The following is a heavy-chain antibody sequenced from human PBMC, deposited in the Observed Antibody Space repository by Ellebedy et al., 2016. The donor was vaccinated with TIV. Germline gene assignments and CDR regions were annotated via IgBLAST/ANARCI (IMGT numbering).Heavy chain of an antibody. V-gene: IGHV4-30-2*01. D-gene: IGHD4-23*01. Sequence: MPSETLSLTCAVSGGSISSGGYSWSWIRQPPGKGLEWIGYIYHSGSTYYNPSLKSRVTISVDRSKNQFSLKLSSVTAADTAVYYCARARTTAVTAARWYFDLWGRGTLVTVSS. CDR1: GGSISSGGYS. J-gene: IGHJ2*01. CDR2: IYHSGST. CDR3: ARARTTAVTAARWYFDL.